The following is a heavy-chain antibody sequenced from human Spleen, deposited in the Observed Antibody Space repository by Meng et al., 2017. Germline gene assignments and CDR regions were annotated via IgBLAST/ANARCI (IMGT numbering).Heavy chain of an antibody. CDR1: GDSISSGNW. D-gene: IGHD4-11*01. V-gene: IGHV4-55*08. CDR2: IHHSGST. J-gene: IGHJ4*02. CDR3: ARGPTTMAHDFDY. Sequence: QGQLQGSGPGPVKPSETLSLICAVSGDSISSGNWGIWVRQPPGKGLEWIGEIHHSGSTNYNPSLESRATISVDTSQNNLSLKLSSVTAADSAVYYCARGPTTMAHDFDYWGQGTLVTVSS.